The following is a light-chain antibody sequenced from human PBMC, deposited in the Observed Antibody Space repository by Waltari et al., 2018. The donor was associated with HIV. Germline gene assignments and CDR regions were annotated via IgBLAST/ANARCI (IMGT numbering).Light chain of an antibody. J-gene: IGKJ4*01. Sequence: EIVLTKSQATLSLSPGERVTLSCRASQSVSRYLGWYQQKSGQAPRLLIYDVSNRATGIPARFSGSRSGTDFALTISSLEPEDFAVYYCQYRSKWLIFGGGTKVEIK. CDR2: DVS. CDR3: QYRSKWLI. V-gene: IGKV3-11*01. CDR1: QSVSRY.